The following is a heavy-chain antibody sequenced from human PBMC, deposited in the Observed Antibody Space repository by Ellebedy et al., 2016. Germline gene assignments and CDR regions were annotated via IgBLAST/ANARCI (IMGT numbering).Heavy chain of an antibody. CDR3: AKAVVELHAFDI. Sequence: GGSLRLSXVASGFTFSNYAMTWVRQAPGKGLEWVSTISGFSSSTFYADAVKGRFTISRDNSKSTLSLQMTSLRAEDTDVYYCAKAVVELHAFDIWGQGTIVTVSA. CDR1: GFTFSNYA. V-gene: IGHV3-23*01. J-gene: IGHJ3*02. CDR2: ISGFSSST. D-gene: IGHD3-22*01.